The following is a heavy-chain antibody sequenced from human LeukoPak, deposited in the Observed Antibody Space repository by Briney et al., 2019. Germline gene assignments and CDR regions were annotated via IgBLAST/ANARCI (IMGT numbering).Heavy chain of an antibody. V-gene: IGHV4-59*08. Sequence: PSETLSLTCTVSNGSIGSFYWTWIRQPPGKGLEWIGYIFHSGSTKYNPSLKSRATISVDTSKNQFSLKLTSITAADTAVYYCARRRIYYHFDYWGQGARVTVSS. CDR1: NGSIGSFY. J-gene: IGHJ4*02. D-gene: IGHD3-22*01. CDR2: IFHSGST. CDR3: ARRRIYYHFDY.